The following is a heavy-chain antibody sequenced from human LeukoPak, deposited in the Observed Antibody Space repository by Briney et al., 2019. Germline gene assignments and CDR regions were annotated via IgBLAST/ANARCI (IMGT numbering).Heavy chain of an antibody. CDR2: ISWDGGST. CDR1: GFTFDDYT. CDR3: AKTRPLDSSSWSHGDY. D-gene: IGHD6-13*01. V-gene: IGHV3-43*01. J-gene: IGHJ4*02. Sequence: GGSLRLSCAASGFTFDDYTMHWVRQAPGKGLEWVSLISWDGGSTYYADSVKGRLTISRDNSKNTLYLQMNSLRAEDTAVYYCAKTRPLDSSSWSHGDYWGQGTLVTVSS.